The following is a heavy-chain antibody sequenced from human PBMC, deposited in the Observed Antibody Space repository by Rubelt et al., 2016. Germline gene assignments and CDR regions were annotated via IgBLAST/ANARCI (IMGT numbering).Heavy chain of an antibody. CDR1: GYTFTSYY. CDR2: INPSGGST. Sequence: QVQLVQSGAEVKKPGASVKVSCKASGYTFTSYYMHWVRQAPGQGLEWMGIINPSGGSTSYAHKFQGRVTMARDTSTSTVYMELSSLRSEDTAVYYCARTKTVEMATIPLAYWGQGTLVTVSS. V-gene: IGHV1-46*01. J-gene: IGHJ4*02. CDR3: ARTKTVEMATIPLAY. D-gene: IGHD5-24*01.